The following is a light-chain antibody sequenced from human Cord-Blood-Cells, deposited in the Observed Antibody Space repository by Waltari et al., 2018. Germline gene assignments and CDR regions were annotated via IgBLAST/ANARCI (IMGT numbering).Light chain of an antibody. V-gene: IGKV3-11*01. Sequence: EIVLTQSPATLSLSPGERATLSCRASQSVGSYLAWYQQKPGQAPRLLIYDASNRATGIPARFSGSGSGTDFTLTISSLEPEDFAVYYCQQRSNPITFGQGTRLEIK. CDR3: QQRSNPIT. CDR1: QSVGSY. CDR2: DAS. J-gene: IGKJ5*01.